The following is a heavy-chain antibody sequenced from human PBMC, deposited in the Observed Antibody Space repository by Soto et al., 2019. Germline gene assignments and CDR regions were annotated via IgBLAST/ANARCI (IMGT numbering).Heavy chain of an antibody. CDR3: ARDRKQQLVREPYYYYYGMDV. CDR1: GDSVSSNSAA. CDR2: TYYRSKWYN. D-gene: IGHD6-13*01. Sequence: SQTLSLTCVISGDSVSSNSAAWNWIRQSPSRGLEWLGRTYYRSKWYNDYAVSVKSRITINPDTSKNQFSLQLNSVTPEDTAVYYCARDRKQQLVREPYYYYYGMDVWGQGTTVTVSS. V-gene: IGHV6-1*01. J-gene: IGHJ6*02.